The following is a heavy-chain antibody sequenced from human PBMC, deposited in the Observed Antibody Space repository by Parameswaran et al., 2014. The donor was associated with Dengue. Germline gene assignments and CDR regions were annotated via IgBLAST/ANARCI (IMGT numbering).Heavy chain of an antibody. Sequence: WVRQAPGQGLEWMGWISAYNGNTNYAQKLQGRVTMTTDTSTSTAYMELRSLRSDDTAVYYCARVGRGGWPYYFDYWGQGTLVTVSS. J-gene: IGHJ4*02. CDR2: ISAYNGNT. D-gene: IGHD1-26*01. CDR3: ARVGRGGWPYYFDY. V-gene: IGHV1-18*01.